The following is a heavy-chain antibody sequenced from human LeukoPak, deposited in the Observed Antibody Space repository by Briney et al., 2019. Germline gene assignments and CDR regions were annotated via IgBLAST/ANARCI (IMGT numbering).Heavy chain of an antibody. J-gene: IGHJ4*02. CDR2: VSYSGDT. CDR3: ARGGASSRYFGY. Sequence: SETLSLACTVSGGSISGHFWSWIRQPPGKGLEWIGFVSYSGDTNYSPSFNGRVTISLDTSKSQFSLNLNSVTAADTAVYFCARGGASSRYFGYWGQGTLVTVSS. V-gene: IGHV4-59*11. CDR1: GGSISGHF. D-gene: IGHD1-26*01.